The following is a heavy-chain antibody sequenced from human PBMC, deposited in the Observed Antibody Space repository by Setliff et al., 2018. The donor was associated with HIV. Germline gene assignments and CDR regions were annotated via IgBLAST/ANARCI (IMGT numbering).Heavy chain of an antibody. J-gene: IGHJ5*02. CDR3: ARGRRVVPAAESNWFDP. V-gene: IGHV3-30*03. D-gene: IGHD2-2*01. CDR1: GFTFSSYG. Sequence: GGSLRLSCAASGFTFSSYGMHWVRQAPGKGLEWVAVISYDGSNKYYADSVKGRFTISRDNSKNTLYLQMNSLRAEDTAVYYCARGRRVVPAAESNWFDPWGQGTLVTVSS. CDR2: ISYDGSNK.